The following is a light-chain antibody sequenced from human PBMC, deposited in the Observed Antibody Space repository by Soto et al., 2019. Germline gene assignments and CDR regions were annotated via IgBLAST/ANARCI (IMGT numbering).Light chain of an antibody. J-gene: IGKJ1*01. Sequence: SHSVSSSYLAWYQQKPGQAHRLLIYGASSRATGIPDRFSGSGSGSEYNMAFSILQRSDLSCYSSLPYCRGPTSAHGTKVDIK. CDR1: HSVSSSY. V-gene: IGKV3-20*01. CDR3: LPYCRGPT. CDR2: GAS.